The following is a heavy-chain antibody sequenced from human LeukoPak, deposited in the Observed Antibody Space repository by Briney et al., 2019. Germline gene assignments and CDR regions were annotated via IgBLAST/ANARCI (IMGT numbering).Heavy chain of an antibody. V-gene: IGHV1-18*01. J-gene: IGHJ4*02. CDR1: GGTFSSYG. CDR3: ARDLCSGGSCYIDY. CDR2: ISVYNGNT. D-gene: IGHD2-15*01. Sequence: ASVKVSCKASGGTFSSYGFSWVRQAPGQGLEWMGWISVYNGNTNYAQKFQGRVTMTTDTSTSTAYMELRSLRSDDTAVYYCARDLCSGGSCYIDYWGQGTLVTVS.